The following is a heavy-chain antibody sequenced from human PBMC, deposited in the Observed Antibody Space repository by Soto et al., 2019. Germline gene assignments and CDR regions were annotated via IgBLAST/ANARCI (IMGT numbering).Heavy chain of an antibody. CDR3: ARVRGSYSVDF. D-gene: IGHD1-26*01. V-gene: IGHV3-11*05. CDR2: ISYSGDYT. Sequence: PGGSVRLSCAASGFNFSNYYMDWIRQAPGKGLEWFSYISYSGDYTYYADSVKGRFTISRDNAKNSLYLQMSSLRAEDTAVFFCARVRGSYSVDFWGQGTLVTVSS. CDR1: GFNFSNYY. J-gene: IGHJ4*02.